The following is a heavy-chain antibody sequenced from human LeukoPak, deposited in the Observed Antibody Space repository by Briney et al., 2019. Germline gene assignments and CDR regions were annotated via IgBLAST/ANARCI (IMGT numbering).Heavy chain of an antibody. CDR2: ISSSSSSTI. Sequence: SGGSLRLSCAASGFTFSSYSMTWVRQAPGKGLEWVSYISSSSSSTIYYADSVKGRFTISRDNAKNSLYLQMNSLRAEETAVYYWARIRTAMALDDWGQGTLVTVSS. CDR3: ARIRTAMALDD. J-gene: IGHJ4*02. CDR1: GFTFSSYS. V-gene: IGHV3-48*01. D-gene: IGHD5-18*01.